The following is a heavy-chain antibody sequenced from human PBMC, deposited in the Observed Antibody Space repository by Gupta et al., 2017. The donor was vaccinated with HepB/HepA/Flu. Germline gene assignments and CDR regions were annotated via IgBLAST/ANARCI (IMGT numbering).Heavy chain of an antibody. V-gene: IGHV1-2*02. CDR1: GYTFTGYY. CDR2: INPNSGGT. CDR3: ARVSCSSTSCSTYHFYYMDV. D-gene: IGHD2-2*01. J-gene: IGHJ6*03. Sequence: QVQLVQSGAEVKKPGASLTVSCKASGYTFTGYYLFWVRQAPGQGLEWMGWINPNSGGTKYAQSFQGRVTMTRDTSISTAYMELSRLTSDDTAVYYCARVSCSSTSCSTYHFYYMDVWGKGTAVTVSS.